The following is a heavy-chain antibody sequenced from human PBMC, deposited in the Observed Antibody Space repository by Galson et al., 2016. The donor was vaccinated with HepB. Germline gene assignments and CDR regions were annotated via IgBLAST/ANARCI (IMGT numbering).Heavy chain of an antibody. CDR3: AISRPSSYYYYGMDV. V-gene: IGHV1-69*13. D-gene: IGHD3-10*01. J-gene: IGHJ6*02. CDR1: GGTFSSYG. CDR2: IIPILDTA. Sequence: SVKVSCKASGGTFSSYGFSWVRQAPEQGLEWMGGIIPILDTANYAEKFQGRVTIIADAATSTVYMDLSSLRSEDTAVYYCAISRPSSYYYYGMDVWGQGTTVTVSS.